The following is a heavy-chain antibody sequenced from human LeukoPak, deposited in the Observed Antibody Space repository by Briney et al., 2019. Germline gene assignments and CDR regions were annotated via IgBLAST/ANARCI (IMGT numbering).Heavy chain of an antibody. J-gene: IGHJ4*02. CDR1: GYSFATYW. V-gene: IGHV5-51*01. Sequence: GESLKISCEGSGYSFATYWIAWVRQMPGKALEWMGIIYPDDSDTRYSPSFQGQVTISADKSINTAYLQWSSLKASDTAMFYCATGSGRYYFDYWGQGTLVTVSS. D-gene: IGHD3-3*01. CDR3: ATGSGRYYFDY. CDR2: IYPDDSDT.